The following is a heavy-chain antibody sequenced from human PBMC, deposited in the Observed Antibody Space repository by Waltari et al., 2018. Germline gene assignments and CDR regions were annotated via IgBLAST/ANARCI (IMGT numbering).Heavy chain of an antibody. CDR1: GFTFSSYA. CDR2: ISGSGGST. V-gene: IGHV3-23*01. J-gene: IGHJ6*03. Sequence: SLRLSCAASGFTFSSYAMSWVRQAPGKGLEWVSAISGSGGSTYYADSVKGRFTISRDNSKNTLYLQMNSLRAEDTAVYYCAKASKEYYYIDVWGKGTTVTVSS. CDR3: AKASKEYYYIDV.